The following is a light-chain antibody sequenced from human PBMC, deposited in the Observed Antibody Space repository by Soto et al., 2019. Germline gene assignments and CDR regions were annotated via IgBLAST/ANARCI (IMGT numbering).Light chain of an antibody. CDR2: AAS. V-gene: IGKV1-39*01. CDR1: QSISSY. J-gene: IGKJ4*01. CDR3: QQTYSIPIT. Sequence: DIQMTQSPSSLSASVGDRVTITCRASQSISSYLNWYQQKPGKAPKLLIEAASSLQRGVPSRFSGAGFGTDFTLTISSLQPEDFTTFFCQQTYSIPITFGGGTKVDIK.